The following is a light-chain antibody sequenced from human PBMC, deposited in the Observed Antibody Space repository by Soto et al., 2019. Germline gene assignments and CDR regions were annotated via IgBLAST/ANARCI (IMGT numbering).Light chain of an antibody. CDR2: GAS. CDR3: QQYNSYSLT. CDR1: QSVNSH. J-gene: IGKJ1*01. V-gene: IGKV3D-15*01. Sequence: IVMTQSPATLPVSPGERATLSCRTSQSVNSHLAWYQHKPGQAPRLLIYGASSRATGIPDRFSGSGSGTDFTLTISSLQPDDFAAYYCQQYNSYSLTFGQGTKVDIK.